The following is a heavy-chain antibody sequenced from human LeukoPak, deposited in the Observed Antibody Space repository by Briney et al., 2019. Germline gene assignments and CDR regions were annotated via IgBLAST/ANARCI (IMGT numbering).Heavy chain of an antibody. CDR3: ARAGYGDPIY. J-gene: IGHJ4*02. Sequence: PGGSLRLSCAASGFTFSSYAMSWIRQAPGKGLVWVSRINSDGSSTSYADSVKGRFTISRDNAKNTLYLQMNSLRAEDTAVYYCARAGYGDPIYWGQGTLVTVSS. CDR1: GFTFSSYA. CDR2: INSDGSST. V-gene: IGHV3-74*01. D-gene: IGHD4-17*01.